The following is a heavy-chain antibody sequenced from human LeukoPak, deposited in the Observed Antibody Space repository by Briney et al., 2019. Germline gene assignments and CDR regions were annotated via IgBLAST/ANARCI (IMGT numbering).Heavy chain of an antibody. CDR2: IYTSGST. J-gene: IGHJ4*02. CDR1: GFTFDDYG. V-gene: IGHV4-4*07. CDR3: ARDEEDGYNSGIDY. Sequence: PGGSLRLSCAASGFTFDDYGMSWIRQPAGKGLEWIGRIYTSGSTNYNPSLKSRVTISVDTSKNQFSLKLSSVTAADTAVYYCARDEEDGYNSGIDYWGQGTLVTVSS. D-gene: IGHD5-24*01.